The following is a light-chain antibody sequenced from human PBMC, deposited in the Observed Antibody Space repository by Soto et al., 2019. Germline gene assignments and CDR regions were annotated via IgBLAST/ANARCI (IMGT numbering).Light chain of an antibody. V-gene: IGLV1-40*01. CDR2: GNS. CDR3: QSYDSSLINYV. Sequence: QSVLTQPPSVSVAPGQRVTISCTGSSSNIGAGYDVHWYQQLPGTAPKLLIYGNSNRPSGVPDRFSGSKSGTSASLAITGLQAEDEADYYCQSYDSSLINYVFGTGTKVTVL. CDR1: SSNIGAGYD. J-gene: IGLJ1*01.